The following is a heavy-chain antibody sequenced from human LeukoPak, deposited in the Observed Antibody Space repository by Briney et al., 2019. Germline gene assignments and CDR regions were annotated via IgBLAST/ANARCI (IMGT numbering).Heavy chain of an antibody. CDR1: GFTFSSYS. D-gene: IGHD5-24*01. Sequence: GGSLRLSXAASGFTFSSYSMNWVRQAPGKGLEWVSSISSSSSYIYYADSVKGRFTISRDNAKNSLYLQMNSLRAEDTAVYYCARKMGREFDYWGQGTLVTVSS. CDR2: ISSSSSYI. V-gene: IGHV3-21*01. J-gene: IGHJ4*02. CDR3: ARKMGREFDY.